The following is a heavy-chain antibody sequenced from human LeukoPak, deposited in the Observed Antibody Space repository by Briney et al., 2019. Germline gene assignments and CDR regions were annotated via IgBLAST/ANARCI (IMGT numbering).Heavy chain of an antibody. CDR3: ARGPFGGVTNQYYFDY. D-gene: IGHD3-16*01. V-gene: IGHV4-34*01. CDR1: GGSFSGYY. J-gene: IGHJ4*02. CDR2: INHSGST. Sequence: SETLSLTCAVYGGSFSGYYWSWIRQPPGKGLEWIGEINHSGSTNYNPSLKSRVTISVDTSKNQFSLKLSSVTAADTAVYYCARGPFGGVTNQYYFDYWGQGTLVIVSS.